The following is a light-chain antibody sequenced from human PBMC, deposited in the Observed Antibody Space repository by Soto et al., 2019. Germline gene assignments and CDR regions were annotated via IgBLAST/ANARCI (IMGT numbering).Light chain of an antibody. CDR2: GVN. Sequence: QSALTQPPSASGSLGQSVTVSCTGSSSDVGTYGYVSWYQHRPGTAPKLLIYGVNKRPSGVPDRFSGSKSGSTASLTVSGLQAEDEADYYCATWDDSLPAVFGGGTKVTVL. CDR3: ATWDDSLPAV. J-gene: IGLJ2*01. CDR1: SSDVGTYGY. V-gene: IGLV2-8*01.